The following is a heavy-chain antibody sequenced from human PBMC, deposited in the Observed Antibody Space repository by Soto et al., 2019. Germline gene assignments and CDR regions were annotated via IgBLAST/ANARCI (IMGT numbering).Heavy chain of an antibody. CDR2: ISYDGSNK. Sequence: QVQLVESGGGVVQPGRSLRLSCAASGFTFSSYGMHWVRQAPGKGLEWVAVISYDGSNKYYADSVKGRFTISRDNSKNTLYLQMNSLRAEDTAVYYCAKDLYGSGAGYWGQGTLVTVSS. CDR1: GFTFSSYG. J-gene: IGHJ4*02. CDR3: AKDLYGSGAGY. D-gene: IGHD3-10*01. V-gene: IGHV3-30*18.